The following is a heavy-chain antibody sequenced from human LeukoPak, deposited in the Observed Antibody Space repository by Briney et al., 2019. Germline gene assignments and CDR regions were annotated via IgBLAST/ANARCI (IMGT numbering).Heavy chain of an antibody. V-gene: IGHV3-74*01. J-gene: IGHJ5*02. CDR3: ARSAGRPPFDP. CDR1: GFTFSTYW. D-gene: IGHD2-15*01. Sequence: GGSLRLSCAASGFTFSTYWMHWVRQAPGKGLVWVSRINTDGSSTSYADSVKGRFTISRDNAKNTLYLQMNSLGAEDTAVYYCARSAGRPPFDPWGQGTLVTVSS. CDR2: INTDGSST.